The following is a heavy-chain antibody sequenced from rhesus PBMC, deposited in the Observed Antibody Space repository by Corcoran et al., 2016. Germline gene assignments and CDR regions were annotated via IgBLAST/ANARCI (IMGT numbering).Heavy chain of an antibody. CDR3: ARYYEDDYGYYYTRYYFDY. J-gene: IGHJ4*01. CDR2: ISWDDDK. V-gene: IGHV2-174*01. CDR1: GFSLTTSGMG. D-gene: IGHD3S6*01. Sequence: QVTLKESGPALVKPTQTLTLTCTFSGFSLTTSGMGVGWIRQPPGKAREWLAPISWDDDKRYSTSLKSRLTISKDTSKNQVVLTMTNMDPVDTATYYCARYYEDDYGYYYTRYYFDYWGQGVLVTVSS.